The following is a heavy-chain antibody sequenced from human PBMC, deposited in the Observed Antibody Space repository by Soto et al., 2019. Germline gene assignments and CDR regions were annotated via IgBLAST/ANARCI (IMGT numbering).Heavy chain of an antibody. D-gene: IGHD2-2*01. J-gene: IGHJ4*02. Sequence: GGSLRLSCAASGFTLSSYGMHWVRQAPGKGLEWVAVISYDGSNKYYADSVKGRFTISRDNSKNTLYLQMNSLRAEETAVYYCAKDRVPIVVVPAARPALDYWGQGTLVTVSS. CDR3: AKDRVPIVVVPAARPALDY. CDR2: ISYDGSNK. CDR1: GFTLSSYG. V-gene: IGHV3-30*18.